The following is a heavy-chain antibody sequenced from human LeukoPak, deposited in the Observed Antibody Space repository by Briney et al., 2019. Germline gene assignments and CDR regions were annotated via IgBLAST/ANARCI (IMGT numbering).Heavy chain of an antibody. J-gene: IGHJ4*02. V-gene: IGHV3-7*03. CDR3: AKDADARGWFYYFDY. D-gene: IGHD6-19*01. CDR1: GFTFSSYW. Sequence: GGSLRLSCAASGFTFSSYWMSWVRQAPGKGLEWVANIKKDGSEKYYVDSVKGRFTISRDNAKTSLYLQMNSLRAEDTALYYCAKDADARGWFYYFDYWGQGTLVTVSS. CDR2: IKKDGSEK.